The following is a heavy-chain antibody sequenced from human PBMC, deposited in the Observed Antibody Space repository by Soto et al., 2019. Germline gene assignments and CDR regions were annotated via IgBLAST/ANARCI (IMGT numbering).Heavy chain of an antibody. Sequence: PSETLSLTCAVSGGSISIYYWSWIRQPQGKGLEWIGNIYYRGSTNYNPALKGRGTISVDTSKNQFSLKLSSVTAADTAVYYCARFYDSSGYVDYWGQGTLVTVSS. CDR3: ARFYDSSGYVDY. CDR2: IYYRGST. CDR1: GGSISIYY. V-gene: IGHV4-59*08. D-gene: IGHD3-22*01. J-gene: IGHJ4*02.